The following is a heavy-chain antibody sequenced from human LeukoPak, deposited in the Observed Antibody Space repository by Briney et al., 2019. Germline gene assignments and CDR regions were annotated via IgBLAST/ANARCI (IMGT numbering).Heavy chain of an antibody. V-gene: IGHV1-69*05. D-gene: IGHD1-26*01. CDR3: ARGYSGSYYHLDWFDP. CDR1: GGTFSSYA. Sequence: SVKVSCKASGGTFSSYAISWVRQAPGQGLEWMGGIIPIFGTANYAQKFQGRVTITTDESTSTAYMELSSLRSEDTAVYYCARGYSGSYYHLDWFDPWGQGTLVTVSS. CDR2: IIPIFGTA. J-gene: IGHJ5*02.